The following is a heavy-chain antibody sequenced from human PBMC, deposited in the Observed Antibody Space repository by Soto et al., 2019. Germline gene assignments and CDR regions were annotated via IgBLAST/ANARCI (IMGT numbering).Heavy chain of an antibody. J-gene: IGHJ6*02. CDR1: GFTFSSHA. Sequence: GGSLRLSCAASGFTFSSHAMNWVRQAPGRGLEWVSSLSSNSAYIYYADSVKGRFTISRDNAKNSLYLQMNSLRAEDTAVYYCARQLGHGMDVWGQGTTVTVPS. D-gene: IGHD7-27*01. CDR3: ARQLGHGMDV. CDR2: LSSNSAYI. V-gene: IGHV3-21*01.